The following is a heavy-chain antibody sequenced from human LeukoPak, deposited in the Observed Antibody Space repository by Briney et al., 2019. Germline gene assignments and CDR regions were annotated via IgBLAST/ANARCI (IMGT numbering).Heavy chain of an antibody. CDR3: ARVVVEMATILAFDI. CDR1: GLTVSSNC. D-gene: IGHD5-24*01. J-gene: IGHJ3*02. CDR2: IYSGGNT. V-gene: IGHV3-53*01. Sequence: GGSLRLSCAASGLTVSSNCMSWVRQAPGKGLEWVSFIYSGGNTYYADSVKGRFTISRDNSKNTVHLQMNSLRAEDTAVYYCARVVVEMATILAFDIWGQGTMVTVSS.